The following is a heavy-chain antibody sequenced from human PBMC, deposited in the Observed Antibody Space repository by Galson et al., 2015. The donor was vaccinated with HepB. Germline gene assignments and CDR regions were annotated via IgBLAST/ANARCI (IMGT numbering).Heavy chain of an antibody. J-gene: IGHJ6*02. D-gene: IGHD2-2*01. CDR1: GYTFTSYG. Sequence: SVKVSCKASGYTFTSYGISWVRQAPGQGLEWMGWISAYNGNTNYAQKLQGRVTMTTDTSTSTAYMELRSLRSDDTAVCYCARAPERVVPAARSGYYYYYGMDVWGQGTTVTVSS. CDR2: ISAYNGNT. V-gene: IGHV1-18*01. CDR3: ARAPERVVPAARSGYYYYYGMDV.